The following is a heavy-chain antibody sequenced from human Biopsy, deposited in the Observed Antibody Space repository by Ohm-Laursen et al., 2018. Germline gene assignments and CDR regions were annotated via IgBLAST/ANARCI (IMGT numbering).Heavy chain of an antibody. J-gene: IGHJ3*01. D-gene: IGHD2/OR15-2a*01. CDR3: TRDTTYYAGTTYYDALDV. CDR2: IKRDGSQS. CDR1: GFTFSTYW. Sequence: SLRLSCTASGFTFSTYWMTWVRQAPGKGLEWVANIKRDGSQSNHADSVKGRFTISRDNAKSSLYLQMNSLRAKDTAVYYCTRDTTYYAGTTYYDALDVWGQGTTVTVSS. V-gene: IGHV3-7*01.